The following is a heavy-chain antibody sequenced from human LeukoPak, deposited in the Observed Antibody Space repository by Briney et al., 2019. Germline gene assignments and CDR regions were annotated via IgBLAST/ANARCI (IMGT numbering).Heavy chain of an antibody. J-gene: IGHJ6*03. CDR1: GFIFSTYS. CDR2: ISSSDSTI. Sequence: GESLRLSCAASGFIFSTYSMNWVRQAPGKGMEWVSDISSSDSTIYYTDSVKGRFTISRDNAKSSLYLQMNSLRAEDTAVYYCVRASHIVVVTGIPQGYYYYMDVWGKGTTVTVSS. V-gene: IGHV3-48*04. CDR3: VRASHIVVVTGIPQGYYYYMDV. D-gene: IGHD2-21*02.